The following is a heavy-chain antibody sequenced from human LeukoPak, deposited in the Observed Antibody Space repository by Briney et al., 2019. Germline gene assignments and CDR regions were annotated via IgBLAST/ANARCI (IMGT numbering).Heavy chain of an antibody. Sequence: PSQTLSLTCTVSGGSISSGDYYWSWIRQPPGKGLEWIGYIYYSGSTYYNPSLKSRVTISVDTSKNQFSLKLSFVTAADTAVYYCARSDVDIVATEPIDYWGQGTLVTVSS. CDR1: GGSISSGDYY. CDR3: ARSDVDIVATEPIDY. V-gene: IGHV4-30-4*01. J-gene: IGHJ4*02. D-gene: IGHD5-12*01. CDR2: IYYSGST.